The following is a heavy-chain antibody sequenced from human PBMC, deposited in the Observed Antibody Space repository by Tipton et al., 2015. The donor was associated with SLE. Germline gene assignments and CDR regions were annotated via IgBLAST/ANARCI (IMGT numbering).Heavy chain of an antibody. J-gene: IGHJ3*02. CDR1: GGSISSGNYY. D-gene: IGHD6-19*01. CDR3: ARAGQWLYSDAFDI. CDR2: IYTSGST. V-gene: IGHV4-61*09. Sequence: TLSLTCTVSGGSISSGNYYWSWIRQPAGKGLEWIGYIYTSGSTNYNPSLKSRVSISVDTSRNQFSLKLSSVTAADTAVYYCARAGQWLYSDAFDIWGQGTMVTVSS.